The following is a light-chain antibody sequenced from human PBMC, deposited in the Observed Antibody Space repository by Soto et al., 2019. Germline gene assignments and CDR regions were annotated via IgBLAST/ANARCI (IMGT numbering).Light chain of an antibody. CDR2: GAS. CDR3: QHYYNWPPFT. CDR1: QSVSSS. V-gene: IGKV3-15*01. J-gene: IGKJ4*01. Sequence: EIVMTQSPATLSVSPGERATLSCRASQSVSSSLAWYQQKPGQAPRLLIYGASSRATGIPARFSGSGSGTEFTLTIGSLQSEDFAVYYCQHYYNWPPFTFGGGTKVEIK.